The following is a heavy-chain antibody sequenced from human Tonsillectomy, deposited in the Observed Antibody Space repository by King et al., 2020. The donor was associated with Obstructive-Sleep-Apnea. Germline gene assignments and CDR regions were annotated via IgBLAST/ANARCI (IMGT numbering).Heavy chain of an antibody. J-gene: IGHJ4*02. CDR3: ARAYSSGWYYMVY. Sequence: VQLVESGAEVKKSGASVNVSCKTSGYTFTDYYMHWVRQAPGQGLEWMGWINPNSGGTHYAQKFQGWVTMTRDTSISTAYMELSRLRSDDTAVYYCARAYSSGWYYMVYWGQGTLVTVSS. D-gene: IGHD6-13*01. CDR2: INPNSGGT. CDR1: GYTFTDYY. V-gene: IGHV1-2*04.